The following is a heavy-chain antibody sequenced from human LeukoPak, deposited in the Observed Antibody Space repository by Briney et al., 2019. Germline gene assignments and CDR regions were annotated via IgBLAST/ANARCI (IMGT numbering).Heavy chain of an antibody. V-gene: IGHV1-18*01. CDR3: ASCSTSCQYSYYYYYGMDV. J-gene: IGHJ6*02. CDR1: GYTFTSYG. D-gene: IGHD2-2*01. CDR2: ISAYNGNT. Sequence: ASVKVSCKASGYTFTSYGISWVRQAPGQGLEWMGWISAYNGNTNYAQKLQGRVTMTTDTSTSTAYMELRSLRSDDTAAYYCASCSTSCQYSYYYYYGMDVWGQGTTVTVSS.